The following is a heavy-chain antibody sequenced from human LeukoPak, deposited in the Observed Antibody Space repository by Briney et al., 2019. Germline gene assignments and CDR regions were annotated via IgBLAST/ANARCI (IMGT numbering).Heavy chain of an antibody. Sequence: GGSLRLSCAASGFTFSGYSMNWVRQAPGKGLEWISYMSNERSIIADSVKGRFTIPRDNAENSLYLQMNSLRAEDTAVYYCARDTNWSFDYWGQGILVTVSS. D-gene: IGHD2-8*01. CDR1: GFTFSGYS. V-gene: IGHV3-48*01. CDR2: MSNERSII. CDR3: ARDTNWSFDY. J-gene: IGHJ4*02.